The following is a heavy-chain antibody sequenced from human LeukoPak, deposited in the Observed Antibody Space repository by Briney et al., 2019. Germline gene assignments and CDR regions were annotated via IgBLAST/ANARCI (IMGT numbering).Heavy chain of an antibody. J-gene: IGHJ4*02. Sequence: GGSLRLSCAASGFTFDDYAMHWVRQAPGKGLEWVSGISWNSGSIGYADSVKGRFTISRDNAKNSLYLQMNSLRAEDTALYYRAKDMGYYYDSSGPDFDYWGQGTLVTVSS. V-gene: IGHV3-9*01. CDR1: GFTFDDYA. D-gene: IGHD3-22*01. CDR2: ISWNSGSI. CDR3: AKDMGYYYDSSGPDFDY.